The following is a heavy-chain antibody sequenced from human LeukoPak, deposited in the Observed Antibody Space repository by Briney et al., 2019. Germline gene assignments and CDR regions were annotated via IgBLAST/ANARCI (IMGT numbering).Heavy chain of an antibody. CDR3: ATQHSGSYYFDY. CDR2: ISAYNGNT. CDR1: GYTFTSYG. D-gene: IGHD1-26*01. V-gene: IGHV1-18*01. Sequence: ASVKVSCKASGYTFTSYGISGVRQAPGQGLEWMGWISAYNGNTNYAQKLQGRVTMTTDTSTSTAYMELRSLRSDDTAVYYCATQHSGSYYFDYWGQGTLVTVSS. J-gene: IGHJ4*02.